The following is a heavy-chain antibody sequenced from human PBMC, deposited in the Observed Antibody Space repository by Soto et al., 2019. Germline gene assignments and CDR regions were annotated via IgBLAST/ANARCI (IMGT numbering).Heavy chain of an antibody. CDR2: ITPIFDTT. Sequence: QIHLVQSGAEVKKPGSSVKISCKASGGTFSNYAISWVRQAPGQGLEWMGGITPIFDTTNYAQKFQGRLTITADTSTSTAYMELSGLRSDDTAIYFCAPYPNSLNNWFDPWGQGTLVTVSS. J-gene: IGHJ5*02. CDR3: APYPNSLNNWFDP. V-gene: IGHV1-69*06. D-gene: IGHD2-21*01. CDR1: GGTFSNYA.